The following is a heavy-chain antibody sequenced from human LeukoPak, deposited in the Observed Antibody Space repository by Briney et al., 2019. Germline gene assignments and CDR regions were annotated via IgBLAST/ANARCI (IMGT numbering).Heavy chain of an antibody. Sequence: GASLRLSCAASAFTFSSYAMRWVRQAPGKGLEWVAVISYDGSNKYYADSVKGRFTISRDNSKNTLYLQMNSLRAEDTAVYYCAKPPTYYSSSWPPQDYWGQGTLVTVSS. D-gene: IGHD6-13*01. V-gene: IGHV3-30*04. CDR2: ISYDGSNK. CDR1: AFTFSSYA. J-gene: IGHJ4*02. CDR3: AKPPTYYSSSWPPQDY.